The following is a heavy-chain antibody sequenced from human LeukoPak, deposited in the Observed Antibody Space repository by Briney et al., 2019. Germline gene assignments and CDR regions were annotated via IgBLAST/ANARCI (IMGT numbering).Heavy chain of an antibody. V-gene: IGHV1-2*02. D-gene: IGHD2-2*01. J-gene: IGHJ5*02. CDR2: GNPNSCGT. CDR3: ARDLGVVVPAAISDWFDP. Sequence: HWVRQAPXQGLELMGWGNPNSCGTNYAQKFQGRVTMTRDTSISTAYMELSRLRSDDTAVYYCARDLGVVVPAAISDWFDPWGQGTLVTVSS.